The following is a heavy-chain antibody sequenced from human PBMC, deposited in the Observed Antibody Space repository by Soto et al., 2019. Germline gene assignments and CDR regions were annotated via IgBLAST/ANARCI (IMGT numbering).Heavy chain of an antibody. D-gene: IGHD3-16*01. CDR1: GYTFTSYY. V-gene: IGHV3-33*06. CDR2: IWYDGSSE. J-gene: IGHJ6*02. Sequence: SCKASGYTFTSYYMHWVRQAPGKGLEWVALIWYDGSSEYYADTVKGRFTISRDNSKNTLYLQLNSLRAADTAVYYFEKELDWGYYGMDLWGQGTTVTVSS. CDR3: EKELDWGYYGMDL.